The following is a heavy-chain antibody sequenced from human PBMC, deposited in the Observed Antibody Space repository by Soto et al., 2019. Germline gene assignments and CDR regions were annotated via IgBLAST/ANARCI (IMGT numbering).Heavy chain of an antibody. CDR3: ARDKTGTNYYNGLDV. CDR2: IIPIFNTP. J-gene: IGHJ6*02. CDR1: GGTFNTYA. Sequence: QVQLVQSGAEVKKPESSVKVSCKASGGTFNTYAISWVRQAPGQGLEWMGGIIPIFNTPNYAQRFQGRVTITADESTSTAYMELSSLRSEDTALYYCARDKTGTNYYNGLDVWGQGTTVTVSS. V-gene: IGHV1-69*12. D-gene: IGHD1-1*01.